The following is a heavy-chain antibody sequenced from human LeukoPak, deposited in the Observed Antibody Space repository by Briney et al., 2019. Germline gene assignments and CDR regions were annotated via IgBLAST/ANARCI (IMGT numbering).Heavy chain of an antibody. CDR3: ARDMGTSQSRQQLVRFNPPPDAFDI. CDR1: GFTFSSYS. D-gene: IGHD6-13*01. Sequence: GGSLRLSCAASGFTFSSYSMNWVRQAPGKGLEWVSYISSSSSTIYYADSVKGRFTISRDNAKNSLYLQMNSLRAEDTAVYYCARDMGTSQSRQQLVRFNPPPDAFDIWDQGTMVTVSS. CDR2: ISSSSSTI. V-gene: IGHV3-48*01. J-gene: IGHJ3*02.